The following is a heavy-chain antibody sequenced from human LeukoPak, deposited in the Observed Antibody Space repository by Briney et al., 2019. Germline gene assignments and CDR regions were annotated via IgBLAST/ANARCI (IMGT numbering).Heavy chain of an antibody. Sequence: GGSLRLSCTVSGFTVSNNGMNWVRQAPGKGLEWVSSISGDSTYYADSVKGRFTISRDNSKNTLYLQMNSLRAEDTAVYYCAKGRPGLDYWGQGTLVTVSS. J-gene: IGHJ4*02. CDR3: AKGRPGLDY. CDR1: GFTVSNNG. V-gene: IGHV3-38-3*01. CDR2: ISGDST.